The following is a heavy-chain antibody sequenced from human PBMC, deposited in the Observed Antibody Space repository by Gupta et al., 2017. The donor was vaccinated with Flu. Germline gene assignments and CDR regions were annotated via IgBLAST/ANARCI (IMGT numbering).Heavy chain of an antibody. Sequence: QVQLVQSGAEVKEPGASVKVSCETSGYTFTAYYIHWVRQAPGQGLESVGWINPRTGDTNSPQKFQGRVTMTRDTSISTAYMELTRLTSDDTAFYYCSREDYWGQGTLVTVSS. J-gene: IGHJ4*02. CDR3: SREDY. V-gene: IGHV1-2*02. CDR1: GYTFTAYY. CDR2: INPRTGDT.